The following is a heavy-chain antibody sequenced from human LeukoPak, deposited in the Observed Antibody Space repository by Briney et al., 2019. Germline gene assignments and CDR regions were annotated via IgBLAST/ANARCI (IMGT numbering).Heavy chain of an antibody. CDR1: GFTFSSYG. Sequence: GGSLRLSCAASGFTFSSYGMHWVRQAPGKGLEWVAVISYDGSNKYYADSVKGRFTISRDNSKNTLYLQMNSLRAEDTAVYYCATSTVVTPHWGLGTLVTVSS. J-gene: IGHJ4*02. V-gene: IGHV3-30*03. CDR3: ATSTVVTPH. CDR2: ISYDGSNK. D-gene: IGHD4-23*01.